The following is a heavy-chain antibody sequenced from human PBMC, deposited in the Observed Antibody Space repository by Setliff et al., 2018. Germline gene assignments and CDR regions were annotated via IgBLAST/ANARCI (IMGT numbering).Heavy chain of an antibody. Sequence: SETLSLTCTVSGGSISSYYWSWIRQPPGKGLEWIGFIFYSGDTNSHPSLKSRVTMSVDTSKNQFSLRLTSVTAADSAVYFCARYPRRGNGWYPYYVDVWGKGTTVTVSS. CDR2: IFYSGDT. V-gene: IGHV4-59*12. CDR3: ARYPRRGNGWYPYYVDV. CDR1: GGSISSYY. J-gene: IGHJ6*03. D-gene: IGHD6-19*01.